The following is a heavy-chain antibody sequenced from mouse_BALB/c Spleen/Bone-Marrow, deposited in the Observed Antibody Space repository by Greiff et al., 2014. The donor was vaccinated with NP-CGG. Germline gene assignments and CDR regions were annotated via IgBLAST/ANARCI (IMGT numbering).Heavy chain of an antibody. V-gene: IGHV14-3*02. D-gene: IGHD4-1*01. CDR1: GFNIKDTY. CDR2: IDPANGNT. CDR3: ARWEYYAMDY. J-gene: IGHJ4*01. Sequence: VQLKEFGAELVKPGASVKLSCTTSGFNIKDTYMHWVKQRPEQGLEGNGRIDPANGNTKYDPKFQGKATITADTSSNTAYLQLSSLTSENTAVYYCARWEYYAMDYWGQGTSVTVSS.